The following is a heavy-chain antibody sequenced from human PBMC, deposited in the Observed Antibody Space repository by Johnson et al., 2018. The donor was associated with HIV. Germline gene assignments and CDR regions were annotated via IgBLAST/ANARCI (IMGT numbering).Heavy chain of an antibody. J-gene: IGHJ3*02. CDR3: SRRYSISSRGYDI. CDR2: IRSKPNNYAT. Sequence: VQLVESGGGLVQPGGSLKLSCAASGFTFSGSAVHWVRQASGKGLEWVGRIRSKPNNYATAYAASVKGRFTISRDDSENTAYLQMNSLKTEDSAVYYCSRRYSISSRGYDIWGQGTLVTVSS. CDR1: GFTFSGSA. V-gene: IGHV3-73*01. D-gene: IGHD6-6*01.